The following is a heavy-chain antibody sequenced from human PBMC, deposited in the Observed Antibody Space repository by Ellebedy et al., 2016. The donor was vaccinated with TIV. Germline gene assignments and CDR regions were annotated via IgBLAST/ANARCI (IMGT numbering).Heavy chain of an antibody. D-gene: IGHD3-10*01. CDR1: KFTVSYNY. Sequence: GGSLRLSCAASKFTVSYNYMNWVRQAPGKGPEWVSGIYTDDSTYYADSVKGRFTISRDNSKNTLYLQMNSLRVEDTAVYYCAREYEEFYFDYWGQGTLVTVSS. CDR3: AREYEEFYFDY. J-gene: IGHJ4*02. CDR2: IYTDDST. V-gene: IGHV3-66*01.